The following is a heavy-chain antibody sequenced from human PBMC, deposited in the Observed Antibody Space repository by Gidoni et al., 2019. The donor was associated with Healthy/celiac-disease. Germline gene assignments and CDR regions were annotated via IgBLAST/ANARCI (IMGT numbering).Heavy chain of an antibody. V-gene: IGHV1-69*04. CDR2: IIPILGIA. D-gene: IGHD2-8*01. CDR3: ARDPDIVLSHGMDV. CDR1: GGTFSSYA. Sequence: QVQLVQSGAEVKKPGSSVKVSCKASGGTFSSYAISWVRQAPGQGLEWMGRIIPILGIANYAQKFQGRVTITADKSTSTAYMELSSLRSEDTAVYYCARDPDIVLSHGMDVWGQGTTVTVSS. J-gene: IGHJ6*02.